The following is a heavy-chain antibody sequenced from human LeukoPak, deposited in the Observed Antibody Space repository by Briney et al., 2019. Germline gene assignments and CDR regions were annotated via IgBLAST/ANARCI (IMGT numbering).Heavy chain of an antibody. CDR3: AREGGFYRPLDY. CDR1: GGAISGYY. J-gene: IGHJ4*02. CDR2: VYSSGST. V-gene: IGHV4-4*07. D-gene: IGHD6-25*01. Sequence: PSETLSLTCTVSGGAISGYYWSWIRQPAGKGLEWLGRVYSSGSTKYNPSLESRVTMSVDTSKNQFSLKLNFVTAADTAVYYCAREGGFYRPLDYSGQGTLVTVSS.